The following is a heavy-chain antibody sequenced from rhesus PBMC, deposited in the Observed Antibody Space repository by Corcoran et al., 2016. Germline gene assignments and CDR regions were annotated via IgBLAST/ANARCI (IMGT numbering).Heavy chain of an antibody. J-gene: IGHJ5-1*01. V-gene: IGHV4-80*01. D-gene: IGHD1-44*01. CDR3: ARGPYSGVTFLHYSRFDV. CDR1: RASISCYW. Sequence: QVQLQESGPGLVKPSETLALTRAVSRASISCYWWGWIPQPPGKGLEGSGEINGNSGRTYYNPSLKSRVTISQDASKIQFSLKLSSVTAAATALYYCARGPYSGVTFLHYSRFDVWGPGVLVTVSS. CDR2: INGNSGRT.